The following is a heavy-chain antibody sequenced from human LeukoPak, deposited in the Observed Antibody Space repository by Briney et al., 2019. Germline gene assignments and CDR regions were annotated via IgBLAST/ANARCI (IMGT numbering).Heavy chain of an antibody. D-gene: IGHD2-2*01. J-gene: IGHJ5*02. CDR3: ARDLGFCSSTSCYPWIDP. CDR1: GGSISSYY. Sequence: SETLSLTCTVSGGSISSYYWSWIRQPPGKGLEWIGYIYYSGSTNYNPSLKSRVTISVDTSKNQFSLKLSSVTAADTAVYYCARDLGFCSSTSCYPWIDPWGQGTPVSVSS. V-gene: IGHV4-59*01. CDR2: IYYSGST.